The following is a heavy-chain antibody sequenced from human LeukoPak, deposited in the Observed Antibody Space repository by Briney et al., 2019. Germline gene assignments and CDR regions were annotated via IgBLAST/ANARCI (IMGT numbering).Heavy chain of an antibody. CDR1: GYSISSGYY. V-gene: IGHV4-38-2*02. Sequence: PSETLSLTCTVSGYSISSGYYWGWIRQPPGKGLEWIGSIYHSGSTYYNPSLKSRVTISVDTSKNQFSLKLSSVTAADTAVYYCARTLAAADGGDYWGQGTLVTVSS. CDR2: IYHSGST. D-gene: IGHD6-13*01. CDR3: ARTLAAADGGDY. J-gene: IGHJ4*02.